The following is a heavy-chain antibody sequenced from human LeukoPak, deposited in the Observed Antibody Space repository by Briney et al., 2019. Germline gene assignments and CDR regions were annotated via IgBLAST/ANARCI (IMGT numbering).Heavy chain of an antibody. CDR1: GGSFSGYY. CDR2: INHSGST. CDR3: ARQVVVIAAAGTTYYYYMDV. D-gene: IGHD6-13*01. V-gene: IGHV4-34*01. Sequence: SETLSLTCAVYGGSFSGYYWSWIRQPPGKGLEWIGEINHSGSTNYNPSLKRRVNISVDTSKNQFSLKLTSVTAADTAVYYCARQVVVIAAAGTTYYYYMDVWGKGTTVTVSS. J-gene: IGHJ6*03.